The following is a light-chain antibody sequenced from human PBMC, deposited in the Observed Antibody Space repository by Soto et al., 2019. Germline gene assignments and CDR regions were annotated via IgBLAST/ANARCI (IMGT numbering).Light chain of an antibody. CDR3: QQHETLIT. Sequence: EIVLTQSPVTLSLSPGERATLSCRASQSLGSSYFAWYQHKPGQGPMLLIYGAFTRATGIPDRFSGSGSGTDFTLTISRLEPEDFAVYYCQQHETLITFGQGTRLEIK. V-gene: IGKV3-20*01. J-gene: IGKJ5*01. CDR1: QSLGSSY. CDR2: GAF.